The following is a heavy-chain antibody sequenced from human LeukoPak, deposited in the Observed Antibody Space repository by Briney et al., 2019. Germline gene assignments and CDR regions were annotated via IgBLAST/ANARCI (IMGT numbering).Heavy chain of an antibody. CDR2: ISSSNYI. CDR3: ARDPRYCSSTNCYIDY. J-gene: IGHJ4*02. Sequence: GGSLRLSCAASGFSFTTYNMNWVRQAPGKGLEWVSSISSSNYIYYADSVKGRFTISRDNAKNSLYLQMNSLRAEDTAVYYCARDPRYCSSTNCYIDYWGQGTLVTVSS. D-gene: IGHD2-2*01. CDR1: GFSFTTYN. V-gene: IGHV3-21*01.